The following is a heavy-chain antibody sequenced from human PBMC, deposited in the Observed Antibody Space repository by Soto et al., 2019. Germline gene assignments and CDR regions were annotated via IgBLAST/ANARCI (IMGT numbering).Heavy chain of an antibody. J-gene: IGHJ4*02. CDR2: ISGSGATK. D-gene: IGHD5-18*01. CDR3: ERAIRGFSYVVDY. V-gene: IGHV3-48*02. Sequence: EVQLVESGGGLIQPGGSLRLSCAASGFTFSSHSINWVRQAPGKGLEWVSYISGSGATKYYADSVKGRFTISRDNARNSLYLKMSSLSDEDTAVYYCERAIRGFSYVVDYWGQGTLVTVSS. CDR1: GFTFSSHS.